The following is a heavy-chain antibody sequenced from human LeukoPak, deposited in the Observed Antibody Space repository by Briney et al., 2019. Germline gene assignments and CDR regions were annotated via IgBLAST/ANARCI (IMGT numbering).Heavy chain of an antibody. J-gene: IGHJ4*02. CDR3: ATPTYYYGSGSYYIPLDY. CDR1: GFTFSSYG. Sequence: GGSLRLSCAASGFTFSSYGMHWVRQAPGKGLEWVAFIRYDGSNKYYADSVKGRFTISRDNSKNTLYLQMNSLRAEDTAVYYCATPTYYYGSGSYYIPLDYWGQGTLVTVSS. V-gene: IGHV3-30*02. CDR2: IRYDGSNK. D-gene: IGHD3-10*01.